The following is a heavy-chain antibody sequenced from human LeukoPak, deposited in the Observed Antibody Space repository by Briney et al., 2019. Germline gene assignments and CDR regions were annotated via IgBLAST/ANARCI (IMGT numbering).Heavy chain of an antibody. CDR2: ISYDGSNK. V-gene: IGHV3-30-3*01. CDR1: GFTFSSYA. CDR3: ARDADY. Sequence: GGSLRLSCAASGFTFSSYAMHWVRQAPGKGLEWVAVISYDGSNKYYADSVKGRFTISRDNSKNTLHLQMNSLRAEDTAVYYCARDADYWGQGTLVTVSS. J-gene: IGHJ4*02.